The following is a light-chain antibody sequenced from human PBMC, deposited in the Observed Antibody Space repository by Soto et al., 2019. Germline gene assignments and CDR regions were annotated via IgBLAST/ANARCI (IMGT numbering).Light chain of an antibody. CDR2: DTS. J-gene: IGKJ1*01. Sequence: EIVLTQSPGTLSLSPGERSTLACRASQSVSNNYLAWYQQKPGQAPRLLIYDTSDRATGIPARFSGSGSGTHFTLTISSLEPEDFAVFYCQQRSIWPWTFGQGTKVDIK. V-gene: IGKV3-11*01. CDR3: QQRSIWPWT. CDR1: QSVSNNY.